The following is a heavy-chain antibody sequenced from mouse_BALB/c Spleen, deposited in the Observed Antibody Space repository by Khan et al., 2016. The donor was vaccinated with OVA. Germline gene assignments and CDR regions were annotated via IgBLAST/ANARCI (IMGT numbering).Heavy chain of an antibody. J-gene: IGHJ2*01. V-gene: IGHV3-2*02. CDR3: ASMMLYYYVSNFEGYYVDY. CDR1: GYSITSDYA. D-gene: IGHD1-1*01. Sequence: VQLQQSGPGLVKPSQSLSLTCTVTGYSITSDYAWNWIRQFPGNKLEWMGYISYSGDTAYNPSLKSRISITRDTSKNQFFLQLNSVTTEDTATYYCASMMLYYYVSNFEGYYVDYWGQGTTLTVSS. CDR2: ISYSGDT.